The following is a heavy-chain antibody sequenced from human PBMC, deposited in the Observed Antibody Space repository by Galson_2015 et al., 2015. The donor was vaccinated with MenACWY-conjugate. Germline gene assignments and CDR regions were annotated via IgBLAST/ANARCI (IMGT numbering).Heavy chain of an antibody. CDR3: AKDGKGLTTAASPFDY. CDR1: AFTFSSYA. D-gene: IGHD4-17*01. Sequence: SLRLSCAASAFTFSSYAMSWVRQAPGKGLEWVSAISGSGGSTYYADSVKGRFTISRDNSKNTLYLQMNSLRAEDTAVYYCAKDGKGLTTAASPFDYWGQGTLVTVSS. J-gene: IGHJ4*02. CDR2: ISGSGGST. V-gene: IGHV3-23*01.